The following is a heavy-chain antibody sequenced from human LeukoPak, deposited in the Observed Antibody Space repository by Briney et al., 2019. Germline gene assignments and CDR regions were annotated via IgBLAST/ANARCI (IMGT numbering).Heavy chain of an antibody. V-gene: IGHV1-46*01. D-gene: IGHD6-13*01. Sequence: ATLKVSCKASGYTFTSYYMHWVRQAPGQGLEWMGIINPSGGSTSYAQKFQGRVTMTRDTSTSTVYMELSSLRSEDTAVYYCAREIAAAWSYFDYWGQGTLVTVLS. CDR3: AREIAAAWSYFDY. CDR1: GYTFTSYY. CDR2: INPSGGST. J-gene: IGHJ4*02.